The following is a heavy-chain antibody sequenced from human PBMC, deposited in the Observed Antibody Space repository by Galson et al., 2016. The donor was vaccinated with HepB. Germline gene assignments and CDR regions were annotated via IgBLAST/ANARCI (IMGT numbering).Heavy chain of an antibody. Sequence: SVKVSCKASGGTFNSYAISWVRQAPGQGLEWTGGIIPIFGTANYAQKFQGRVTITADESTNTAYLELSNVRSEDTAVYYCAGMYYDFRSGYYIMKSFDPWGQGTLVTVSS. D-gene: IGHD3-3*01. J-gene: IGHJ5*02. CDR2: IIPIFGTA. V-gene: IGHV1-69*13. CDR1: GGTFNSYA. CDR3: AGMYYDFRSGYYIMKSFDP.